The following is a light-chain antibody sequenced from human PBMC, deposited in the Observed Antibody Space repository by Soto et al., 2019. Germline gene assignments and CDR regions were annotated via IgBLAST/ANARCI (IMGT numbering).Light chain of an antibody. Sequence: DVDMTQSPLSLPVTLGQPASISCRSSQSLVYSDGHTYLNWFQQRPGQSPRRLTYEVSNRGSGVTDRVSGSGSGTDFTLKISRVEAEYVGVYYCMQGTHWPWTFGQGTKVEI. J-gene: IGKJ1*01. CDR3: MQGTHWPWT. CDR1: QSLVYSDGHTY. V-gene: IGKV2-30*01. CDR2: EVS.